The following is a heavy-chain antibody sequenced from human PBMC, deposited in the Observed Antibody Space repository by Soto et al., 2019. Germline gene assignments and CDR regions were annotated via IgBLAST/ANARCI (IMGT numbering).Heavy chain of an antibody. D-gene: IGHD6-13*01. V-gene: IGHV3-74*01. Sequence: GGSLRLSCAASGFTFSSYWMHWVRQAPGKGLVWVSRINSDGSSTSYADSVKGRFTISRDNAKNTLYLQMNSLRAEDTAVYYGATPGIAAAAHDAFDIWGQGTMVTVSS. CDR2: INSDGSST. J-gene: IGHJ3*02. CDR3: ATPGIAAAAHDAFDI. CDR1: GFTFSSYW.